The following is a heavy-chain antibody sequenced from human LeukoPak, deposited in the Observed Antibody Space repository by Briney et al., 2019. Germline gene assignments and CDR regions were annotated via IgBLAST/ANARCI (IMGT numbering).Heavy chain of an antibody. V-gene: IGHV3-13*01. Sequence: TGGSLRLSCAASGFTFSSYDMHWVRQATGKGLEWVSAIGTAGDTYYPGSVKGRFTISRENAKNSLYLQMNSLRAGDTAVYYCARGGSYYDYYGMDVWGQGTTVTVSS. J-gene: IGHJ6*02. CDR1: GFTFSSYD. CDR3: ARGGSYYDYYGMDV. D-gene: IGHD1-26*01. CDR2: IGTAGDT.